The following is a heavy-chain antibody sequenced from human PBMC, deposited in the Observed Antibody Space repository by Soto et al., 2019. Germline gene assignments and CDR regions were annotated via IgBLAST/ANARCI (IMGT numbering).Heavy chain of an antibody. CDR2: INHSGST. CDR3: ARGPGLVWGGPATHKYYYGMDV. D-gene: IGHD3-16*01. V-gene: IGHV4-34*01. J-gene: IGHJ6*02. Sequence: PSETLSLTCAVYGWSFSGYYWSWIRQPPGKGLEWIGEINHSGSTNYNPSLKSRVTISVDTSKNQFSLKLSSVTAADTAVYYCARGPGLVWGGPATHKYYYGMDVWGQGTTVTVSS. CDR1: GWSFSGYY.